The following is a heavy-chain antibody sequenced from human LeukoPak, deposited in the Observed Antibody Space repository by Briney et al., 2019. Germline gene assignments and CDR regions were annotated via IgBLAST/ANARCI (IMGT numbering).Heavy chain of an antibody. D-gene: IGHD3-22*01. CDR1: GFTFSSYV. J-gene: IGHJ5*02. V-gene: IGHV3-30*04. CDR2: ISYDGSTK. CDR3: ARAPGVVNLNWLDT. Sequence: PGGSLRLSCAASGFTFSSYVIHWFRQAPGKGLEWVAAISYDGSTKYYADSVKGRFTISRDNSKDTLYLQMNSLRVEDTAIYYCARAPGVVNLNWLDTWGQGALVTVSS.